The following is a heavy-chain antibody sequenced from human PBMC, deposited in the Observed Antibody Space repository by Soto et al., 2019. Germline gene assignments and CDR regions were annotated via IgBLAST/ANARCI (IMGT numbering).Heavy chain of an antibody. CDR2: ISGGGRPI. D-gene: IGHD2-15*01. CDR3: VTDPCWAVDS. Sequence: EVQLVESGGGSVQPGGSLRLSCAASGFTFSTFSMNWVRQAPGRGLEWISYISGGGRPISYADSVKGRFTISRDNAKNALYLQMDSLTDDDTAVYYCVTDPCWAVDSWGQGTLFTVSS. CDR1: GFTFSTFS. J-gene: IGHJ4*02. V-gene: IGHV3-48*02.